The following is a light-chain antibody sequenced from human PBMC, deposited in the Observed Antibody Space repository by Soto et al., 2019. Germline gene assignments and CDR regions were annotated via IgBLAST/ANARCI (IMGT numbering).Light chain of an antibody. CDR3: SSYTSSSTYV. Sequence: ALTQPASVSGSPGQSITISCTGTSSDVGGYNYVSWSQQHPGKAPQLMIYEVSNRPSGVSNRFSGSKSGNTASLTISGLQAEDEADYYCSSYTSSSTYVFGTGTKV. V-gene: IGLV2-14*01. CDR1: SSDVGGYNY. CDR2: EVS. J-gene: IGLJ1*01.